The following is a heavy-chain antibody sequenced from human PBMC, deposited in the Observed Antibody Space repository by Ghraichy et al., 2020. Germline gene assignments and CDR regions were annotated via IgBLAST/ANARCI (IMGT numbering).Heavy chain of an antibody. J-gene: IGHJ6*02. D-gene: IGHD3-3*01. CDR2: ISSSSSTI. V-gene: IGHV3-48*02. CDR1: GFTFSSYS. CDR3: ARETDRTYDFWSGYQLGGGMDV. Sequence: GGSLRLSCAASGFTFSSYSMNWVRQAPGKGLEWVSYISSSSSTIYYADSVKGRFTISRDNAKNSLYLQMSSLRDEDTAVYYCARETDRTYDFWSGYQLGGGMDVWGQGTTVTVSS.